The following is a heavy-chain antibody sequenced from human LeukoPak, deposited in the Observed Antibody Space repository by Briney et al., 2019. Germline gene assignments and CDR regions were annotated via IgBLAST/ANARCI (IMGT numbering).Heavy chain of an antibody. CDR2: IIPIFGTA. Sequence: GASVKVSCTASGGTFSSYAISWVRQAPGQGLEWMGGIIPIFGTANYAQKFQGRVTITADESTSTAYMELSSLRSEDTAVYYCARGPLDMGGYDSHFDYWGQGTPITVSS. CDR3: ARGPLDMGGYDSHFDY. V-gene: IGHV1-69*13. J-gene: IGHJ4*02. CDR1: GGTFSSYA. D-gene: IGHD5-12*01.